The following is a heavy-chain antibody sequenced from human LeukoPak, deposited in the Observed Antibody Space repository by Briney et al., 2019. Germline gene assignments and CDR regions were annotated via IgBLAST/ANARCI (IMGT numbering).Heavy chain of an antibody. CDR1: GESFSDDY. CDR2: INHSGST. Sequence: SETLSLTCAVSGESFSDDYWTWIRQPPGKGLEWIGEINHSGSTNYNLSLKSRVTISVDMSKNQFSLRLTSVTTADTAVYYCARLKSGWYLSYYYIDVWGKGTTVTVSS. V-gene: IGHV4-34*01. J-gene: IGHJ6*03. D-gene: IGHD6-19*01. CDR3: ARLKSGWYLSYYYIDV.